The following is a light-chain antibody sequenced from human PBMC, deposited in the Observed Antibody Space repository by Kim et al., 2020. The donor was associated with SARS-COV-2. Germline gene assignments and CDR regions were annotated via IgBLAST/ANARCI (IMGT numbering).Light chain of an antibody. Sequence: SCSGRTSKGGKTFVYWYQQLPGTAPSLLIYANNQRPLGVPDRFSGSKSGTSASLAISELRSEDEANYYCAAWDDTLSARVFGGGTQLTVL. V-gene: IGLV1-47*02. CDR2: ANN. CDR3: AAWDDTLSARV. CDR1: TSKGGKTF. J-gene: IGLJ3*02.